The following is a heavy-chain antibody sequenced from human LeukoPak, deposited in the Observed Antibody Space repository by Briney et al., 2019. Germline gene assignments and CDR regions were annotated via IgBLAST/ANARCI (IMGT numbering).Heavy chain of an antibody. D-gene: IGHD3-22*01. J-gene: IGHJ5*02. Sequence: PSETLSLTCTVSGGSISSYYWSWIRQPPGKGLEWIGYIYYSGSTNYNPSLKSRVTISVDTSKNQFSLKLSSVTAADTAVYYCARDHSSSSYYRNWFDPWGQGTLVTVSS. V-gene: IGHV4-59*01. CDR3: ARDHSSSSYYRNWFDP. CDR2: IYYSGST. CDR1: GGSISSYY.